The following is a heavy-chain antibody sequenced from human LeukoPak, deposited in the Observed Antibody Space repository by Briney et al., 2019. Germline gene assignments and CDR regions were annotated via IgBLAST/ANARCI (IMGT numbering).Heavy chain of an antibody. CDR3: ARDPGADDAFDI. V-gene: IGHV1-2*02. CDR2: INPNSGGT. CDR1: GYTFTGYY. Sequence: GASVKVSCKASGYTFTGYYMHWVRQAPGQGLEWMGWINPNSGGTNYAQKFQGRVTMTRDTSISTAYMELSRLRSDDTAVCYCARDPGADDAFDIWGQGTMVTVSS. J-gene: IGHJ3*02.